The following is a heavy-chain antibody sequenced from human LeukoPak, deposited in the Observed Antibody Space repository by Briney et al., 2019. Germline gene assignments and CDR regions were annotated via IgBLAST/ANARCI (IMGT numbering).Heavy chain of an antibody. CDR3: ARGRWSGSYSGYFDY. CDR2: GST. Sequence: SETLSLTCTVSGGSISGYYWSWFRQPPGKGLEWIGFGSTNYNPSLKSRVTISVDRSKNQFSLKLTSVTAADTAVYYCARGRWSGSYSGYFDYWGQGTLVTVSS. CDR1: GGSISGYY. V-gene: IGHV4-59*01. D-gene: IGHD1-26*01. J-gene: IGHJ4*02.